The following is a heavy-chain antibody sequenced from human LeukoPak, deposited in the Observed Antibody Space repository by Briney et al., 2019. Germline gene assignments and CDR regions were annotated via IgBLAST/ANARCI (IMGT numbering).Heavy chain of an antibody. CDR3: AREGDQHLDGRYYYFDY. Sequence: SETLSLTCTVSGGSINSGTYYWIWIRQPAGRGLEWIGRIYTSGSTNYNPSLKSRVTISVYTSTNQFSLKLRSVTAADTAVYYCAREGDQHLDGRYYYFDYWGQGTLVTVSS. CDR2: IYTSGST. J-gene: IGHJ4*02. D-gene: IGHD3-10*01. V-gene: IGHV4-61*02. CDR1: GGSINSGTYY.